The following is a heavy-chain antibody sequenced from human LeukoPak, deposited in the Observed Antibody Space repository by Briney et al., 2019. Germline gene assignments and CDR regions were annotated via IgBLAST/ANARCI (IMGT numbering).Heavy chain of an antibody. V-gene: IGHV1-69*04. CDR3: ARDLVVSCSSTSCSVAPSDF. J-gene: IGHJ4*02. D-gene: IGHD2-2*01. CDR2: IIHILGIA. Sequence: VQVSCKTSGGTFSSYAITWVRQAPGQGLEWMGRIIHILGIATYAQNFQGRVTITADKSTSTAYMELSSLRSEDTAVYYCARDLVVSCSSTSCSVAPSDFWGQGTLVTVSS. CDR1: GGTFSSYA.